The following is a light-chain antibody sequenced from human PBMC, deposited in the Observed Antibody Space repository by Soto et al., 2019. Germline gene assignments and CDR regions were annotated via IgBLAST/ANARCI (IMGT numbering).Light chain of an antibody. Sequence: DIQMTQSPSSLSASVGDRVTITCRASQGISYYLAWYQQKPGKVPRLLIYAASTLQSGVPSRFSGCGSGSDFTLTISSLQPEDVATYYCQKYNSAPLTFGGGTKVEIK. CDR1: QGISYY. J-gene: IGKJ4*01. CDR3: QKYNSAPLT. CDR2: AAS. V-gene: IGKV1-27*01.